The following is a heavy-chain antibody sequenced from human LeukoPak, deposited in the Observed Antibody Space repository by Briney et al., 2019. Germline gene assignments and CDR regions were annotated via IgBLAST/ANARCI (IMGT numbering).Heavy chain of an antibody. D-gene: IGHD2/OR15-2a*01. CDR3: VKGINIIIMLTGFDY. CDR1: GFTFDDYA. V-gene: IGHV3-9*03. CDR2: ITWNSGNT. J-gene: IGHJ4*02. Sequence: PGGSLRLSCAASGFTFDDYAMHWVRQAPGEGLEWVSGITWNSGNTVYADSVKGRFTISRDNGKNSLYLQMNSLRSDDMALYYCVKGINIIIMLTGFDYWGQGTLVTVSS.